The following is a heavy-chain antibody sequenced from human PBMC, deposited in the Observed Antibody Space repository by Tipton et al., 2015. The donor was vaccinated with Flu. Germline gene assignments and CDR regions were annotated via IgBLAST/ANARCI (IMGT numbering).Heavy chain of an antibody. CDR2: INHHGTEK. CDR3: ARTNAFDI. CDR1: GFPISNHW. V-gene: IGHV3-7*03. J-gene: IGHJ3*02. Sequence: SLRLSCVASGFPISNHWMSWVRQAPGKGLEWVANINHHGTEKYYMDSVEGRFTISRDNARNSLDLQMNSLRAEDTAVYYCARTNAFDIWGQGTLVTVSS.